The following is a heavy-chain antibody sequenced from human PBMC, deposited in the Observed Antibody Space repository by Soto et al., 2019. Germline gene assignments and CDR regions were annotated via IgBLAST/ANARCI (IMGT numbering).Heavy chain of an antibody. Sequence: EVQLVESGGGLVQPGGSLRLSCAASGFTVSSNYMSWVRQAPGKGLEWVSVIYSGGSTYYADSVKGRFTISRDNSKNTLYLQMNSLRAEDTAVYYCARPSLGDDSDIWGQGTMVTVSS. CDR2: IYSGGST. V-gene: IGHV3-66*04. CDR3: ARPSLGDDSDI. J-gene: IGHJ3*02. CDR1: GFTVSSNY. D-gene: IGHD6-13*01.